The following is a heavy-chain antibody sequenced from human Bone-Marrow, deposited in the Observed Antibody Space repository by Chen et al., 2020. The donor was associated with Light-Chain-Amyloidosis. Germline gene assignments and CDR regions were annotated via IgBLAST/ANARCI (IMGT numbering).Heavy chain of an antibody. J-gene: IGHJ4*02. CDR2: IYPDDSDA. V-gene: IGHV5-51*01. CDR3: ARRRDGYNFDY. Sequence: GYTFPNYWIGWVRQMPGKGLEWMGVIYPDDSDARYSPSFEGQVTISADKSITTAYLQWRSLKASDTTMYYCARRRDGYNFDYWGQGTLVTVSS. D-gene: IGHD5-12*01. CDR1: GYTFPNYW.